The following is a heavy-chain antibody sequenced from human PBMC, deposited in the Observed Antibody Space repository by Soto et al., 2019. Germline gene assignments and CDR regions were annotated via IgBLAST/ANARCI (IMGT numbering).Heavy chain of an antibody. CDR3: ARDLAGAAAHSGS. Sequence: GGSLRLSCAASGFTFSDYGMHWVRQAPGKGLEWVAVIWYDGSNKYYADSVKGRFTISRDNSKNTLYLQMNSLRAEDTAVYYCARDLAGAAAHSGSWGQGTLVTVSS. V-gene: IGHV3-33*01. J-gene: IGHJ5*02. CDR2: IWYDGSNK. D-gene: IGHD6-13*01. CDR1: GFTFSDYG.